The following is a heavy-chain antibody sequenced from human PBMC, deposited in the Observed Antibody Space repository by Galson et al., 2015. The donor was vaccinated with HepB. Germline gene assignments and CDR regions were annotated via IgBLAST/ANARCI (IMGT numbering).Heavy chain of an antibody. D-gene: IGHD6-6*01. CDR2: ISYDGRNK. J-gene: IGHJ4*02. V-gene: IGHV3-30-3*01. CDR1: GFTFINYA. Sequence: SLRLSCAASGFTFINYAMHWVRQAPGKGLEWVAVISYDGRNKYYADSVEGRFTISRDNSKNMVYLQMNSLRGEDTAVYYCAGSTPSNTAARSPPEYWGQGTLVTVSS. CDR3: AGSTPSNTAARSPPEY.